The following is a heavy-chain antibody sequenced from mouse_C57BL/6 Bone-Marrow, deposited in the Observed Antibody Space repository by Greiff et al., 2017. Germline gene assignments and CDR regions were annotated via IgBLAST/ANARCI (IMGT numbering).Heavy chain of an antibody. D-gene: IGHD1-1*01. Sequence: VQRVESGPELVKPGASVKLSCKASGYTFTSYDINWVKQRPGQGLEWIGWIYPRDGSTKYNEKFKGKATLTVDTSSSTAYMELHSLTSEDSAVYFCARLKFDGSRGDWDLDVGGRGTTVTVTS. CDR1: GYTFTSYD. V-gene: IGHV1-85*01. CDR2: IYPRDGST. CDR3: ARLKFDGSRGDWDLDV. J-gene: IGHJ1*03.